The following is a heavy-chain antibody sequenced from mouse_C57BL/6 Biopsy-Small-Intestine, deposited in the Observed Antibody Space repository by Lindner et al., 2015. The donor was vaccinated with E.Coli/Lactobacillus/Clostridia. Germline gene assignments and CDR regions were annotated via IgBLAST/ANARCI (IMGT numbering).Heavy chain of an antibody. D-gene: IGHD2-5*01. J-gene: IGHJ4*01. Sequence: VQLQESGAELVRPGASVTLSCKASGYTFTEYEMHWVKQTPVHGLEWTGAIDPETGGTAYNQKFKGKAILTADKSSSTAYMEIRSLTSEDSAVYYCTRFGYSNYVGPYYAMDYWGQGTSVTVSS. CDR3: TRFGYSNYVGPYYAMDY. CDR2: IDPETGGT. V-gene: IGHV1-15*01. CDR1: GYTFTEYE.